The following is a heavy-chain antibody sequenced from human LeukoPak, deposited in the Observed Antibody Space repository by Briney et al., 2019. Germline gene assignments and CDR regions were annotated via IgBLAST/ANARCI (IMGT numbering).Heavy chain of an antibody. J-gene: IGHJ4*02. CDR1: GYTFTSYG. CDR3: ARAYYYDSSDPGGFDY. CDR2: ISAYNGNR. V-gene: IGHV1-18*01. Sequence: GASVKVSCKASGYTFTSYGISWVRQAPGQGLEWVGWISAYNGNRDYAQKLQGRATMTTDTTTSTAYMELRSLRSDDTAVYYCARAYYYDSSDPGGFDYWGQGTLVTVSS. D-gene: IGHD3-22*01.